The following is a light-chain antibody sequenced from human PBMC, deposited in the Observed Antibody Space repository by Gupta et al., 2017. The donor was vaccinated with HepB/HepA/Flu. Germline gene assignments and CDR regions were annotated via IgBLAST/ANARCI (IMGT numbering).Light chain of an antibody. V-gene: IGLV1-40*01. CDR1: NSNIGAGYD. J-gene: IGLJ2*01. CDR2: GNT. CDR3: QSYDSGLSGSV. Sequence: QSVLTQPTSVSGAPGQRVNIPSTGSNSNIGAGYDVHWYQQLPGTAPKVLIYGNTNRPSGVPDRFSGSKSGTSASLAITGLQAEDEADYYCQSYDSGLSGSVFGGGTKLTVL.